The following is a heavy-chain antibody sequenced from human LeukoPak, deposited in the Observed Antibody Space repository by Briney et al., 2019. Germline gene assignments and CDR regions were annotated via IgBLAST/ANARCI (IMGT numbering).Heavy chain of an antibody. V-gene: IGHV4-39*01. J-gene: IGHJ5*02. D-gene: IGHD3-10*01. CDR1: GGSISSSSYY. CDR3: ARQFGGSGTYWFDP. Sequence: ASETLSLTCTVSGGSISSSSYYWGWIRQPPGKGLEWIGRIYYSGSTYYNPSLKSRVTISVDTSKNQFSLKLSSVTAADTAVYYCARQFGGSGTYWFDPWGQGTLVTVSS. CDR2: IYYSGST.